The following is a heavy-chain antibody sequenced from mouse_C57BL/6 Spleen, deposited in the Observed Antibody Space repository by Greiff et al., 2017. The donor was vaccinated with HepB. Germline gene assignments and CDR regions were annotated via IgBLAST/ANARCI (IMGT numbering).Heavy chain of an antibody. Sequence: QVQLQQSGAELVKPGASVKMSCKASGYTFTSYWITWVKQRPGQCLEWIGDIYPGSGSTNYNEKFKSKATLTVDTSSSTAYMQLSSLTSEDSAVYYCARRRNWDDAMDYWGQGTSVTVSS. V-gene: IGHV1-55*01. J-gene: IGHJ4*01. CDR2: IYPGSGST. CDR3: ARRRNWDDAMDY. CDR1: GYTFTSYW. D-gene: IGHD4-1*02.